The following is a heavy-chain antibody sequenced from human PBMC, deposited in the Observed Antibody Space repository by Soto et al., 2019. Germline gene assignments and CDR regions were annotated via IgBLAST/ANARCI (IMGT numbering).Heavy chain of an antibody. J-gene: IGHJ6*02. CDR3: ARYCSGGSCYFYDYYGLDV. V-gene: IGHV3-21*01. Sequence: PGGSLRLSCAASGFTFSSYSMNWVRQAPGKGLEWVSSISSSSSYIYYADSVKGRFTISRDNAKNSLYLQMNSLRAEDTAVYYCARYCSGGSCYFYDYYGLDVWGQGTTVTVSS. D-gene: IGHD2-15*01. CDR2: ISSSSSYI. CDR1: GFTFSSYS.